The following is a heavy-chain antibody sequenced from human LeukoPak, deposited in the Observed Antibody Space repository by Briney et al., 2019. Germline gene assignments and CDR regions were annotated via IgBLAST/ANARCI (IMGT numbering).Heavy chain of an antibody. CDR3: ARLNGGGMSYSFDY. Sequence: SETLSLTCTVSGGSISSSSYYWGWIRQPPGKGLEWIGSIYYSGSTYYNPSLKSRVTISVDTSRNQFSLKLSSVTAADTAVYYCARLNGGGMSYSFDYWGQGTLVTVSS. CDR2: IYYSGST. J-gene: IGHJ4*02. CDR1: GGSISSSSYY. D-gene: IGHD1-26*01. V-gene: IGHV4-39*01.